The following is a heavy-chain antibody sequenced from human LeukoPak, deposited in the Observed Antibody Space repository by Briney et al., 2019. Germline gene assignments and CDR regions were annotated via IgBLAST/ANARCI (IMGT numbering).Heavy chain of an antibody. J-gene: IGHJ4*02. D-gene: IGHD3-22*01. Sequence: GGSLRLSCAASGLTFSSYWMHWVRHAPGKGLVWVSRINSDGSSKSYADSVKGRFTISRDNAKNTLYLQMNSLRAEDTAVYYCARGVYYDSSGYYNPLNFDYWGQGTLVTVSS. V-gene: IGHV3-74*01. CDR2: INSDGSSK. CDR1: GLTFSSYW. CDR3: ARGVYYDSSGYYNPLNFDY.